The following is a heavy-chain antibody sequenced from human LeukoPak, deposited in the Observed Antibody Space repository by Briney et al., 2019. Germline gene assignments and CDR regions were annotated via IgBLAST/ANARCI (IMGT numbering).Heavy chain of an antibody. CDR2: ISSSSSYI. CDR3: ARDIKVDFWSGYQIGWFDP. Sequence: PGGSLRLSCAASGFTFSSYSMNWVRQAPGKGLEWVSSISSSSSYIYYADSVKGRFTISRDNAKNSLYLQMNSLRAEDTAVYYCARDIKVDFWSGYQIGWFDPWGQGTLVTVSS. V-gene: IGHV3-21*01. J-gene: IGHJ5*02. D-gene: IGHD3-3*01. CDR1: GFTFSSYS.